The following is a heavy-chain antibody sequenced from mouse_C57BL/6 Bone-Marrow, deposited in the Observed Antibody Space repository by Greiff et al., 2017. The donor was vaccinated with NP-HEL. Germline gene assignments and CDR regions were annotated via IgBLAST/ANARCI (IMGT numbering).Heavy chain of an antibody. D-gene: IGHD1-1*01. CDR2: IDPENGDT. V-gene: IGHV14-4*01. Sequence: EVQLQESGAELVRPGASVKLSCTASGFNIKDDYMHWVKQRPEQGLEWIGWIDPENGDTEYASKFQGKATITADTSSNTAYLQLSSLTSEDTAVYYCTTLLPRDYFDYWGQGTTLTVSS. CDR3: TTLLPRDYFDY. J-gene: IGHJ2*01. CDR1: GFNIKDDY.